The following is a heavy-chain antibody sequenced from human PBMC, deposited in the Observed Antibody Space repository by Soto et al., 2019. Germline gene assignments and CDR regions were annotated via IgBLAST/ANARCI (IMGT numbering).Heavy chain of an antibody. J-gene: IGHJ4*02. CDR3: ARDLEFRDGNISHLDY. CDR2: IIPIIGTP. V-gene: IGHV1-69*13. D-gene: IGHD3-10*01. Sequence: SVKVSCKASGGTFRNHVFNWVRQAPGQGLEWMGGIIPIIGTPNYAQKFQGRVTITADAFTNTVYLDVSSLRSQDTAVYYCARDLEFRDGNISHLDYWGQGTLVTVSS. CDR1: GGTFRNHV.